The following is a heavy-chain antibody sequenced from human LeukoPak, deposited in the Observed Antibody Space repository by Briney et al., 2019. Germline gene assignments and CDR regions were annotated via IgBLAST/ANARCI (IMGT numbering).Heavy chain of an antibody. V-gene: IGHV3-23*01. CDR1: GFTFSSYA. J-gene: IGHJ4*02. CDR2: ITGSGGNT. CDR3: AKDRIAVAAATPDY. Sequence: PGGSQRLSCAASGFTFSSYAMSWVRQASGKGLEWRSSITGSGGNTYYVDSVKGRFTISRDNSKSTLYLQMNSLRAEDTAVYYCAKDRIAVAAATPDYWGQGALVTVSS. D-gene: IGHD6-19*01.